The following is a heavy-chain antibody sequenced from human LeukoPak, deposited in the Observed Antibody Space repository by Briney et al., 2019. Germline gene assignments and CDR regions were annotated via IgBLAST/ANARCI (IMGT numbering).Heavy chain of an antibody. CDR3: AKDLSWNIADR. D-gene: IGHD1/OR15-1a*01. Sequence: PGGSLRLSCVVSGFTYSNYWMHWVRHVPGKGPVWVSRINPDGTIIDYADFVRGRFTISRDNAKNLLYLQMNGLRADDTALYYCAKDLSWNIADRWGQGTLVTVSS. CDR2: INPDGTII. V-gene: IGHV3-74*01. J-gene: IGHJ5*02. CDR1: GFTYSNYW.